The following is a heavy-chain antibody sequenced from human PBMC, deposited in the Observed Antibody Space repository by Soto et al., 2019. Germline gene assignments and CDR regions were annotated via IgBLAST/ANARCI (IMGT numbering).Heavy chain of an antibody. J-gene: IGHJ4*02. Sequence: GESLKMSCEFSGYTFTIYWIGLVLQMPGKGLEWMGIIYPSDSDTRYSPSFQGQVPISADQSINTAYLQWDSLKASDTAIYYCARPANTVADHFDLWGQGTPVTVSS. CDR2: IYPSDSDT. D-gene: IGHD4-17*01. V-gene: IGHV5-51*01. CDR1: GYTFTIYW. CDR3: ARPANTVADHFDL.